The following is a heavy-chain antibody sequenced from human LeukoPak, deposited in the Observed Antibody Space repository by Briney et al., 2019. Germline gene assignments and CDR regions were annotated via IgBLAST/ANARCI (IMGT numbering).Heavy chain of an antibody. CDR3: TTGLHYYDSSGYYKVGGSALDAFDI. D-gene: IGHD3-22*01. J-gene: IGHJ3*02. V-gene: IGHV3-7*05. Sequence: GGSLRLSCAASGFTFSNYWMTWVRQAPGKGLEWVANIKQDGSEKYYVGSVKGRFTISRDNAKNSLFLQMNSLRAGDTAVYYCTTGLHYYDSSGYYKVGGSALDAFDIWGQGTMVTVSS. CDR1: GFTFSNYW. CDR2: IKQDGSEK.